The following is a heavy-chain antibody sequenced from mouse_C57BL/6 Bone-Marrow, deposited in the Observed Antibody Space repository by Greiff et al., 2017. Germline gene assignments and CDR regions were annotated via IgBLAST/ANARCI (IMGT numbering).Heavy chain of an antibody. J-gene: IGHJ4*01. D-gene: IGHD2-14*01. V-gene: IGHV1-76*01. CDR3: ARVRIYTRYAMDY. CDR2: IYPGSGNT. CDR1: GYTFTDYY. Sequence: QVQLQQSGAELVRPGASVKLSCKASGYTFTDYYINWVKQRPGQGLEWIARIYPGSGNTYYNEKFKGKATLTAEKSSSTASMQLSSLTSEDSAFYVCARVRIYTRYAMDYWGQGTSGTVAS.